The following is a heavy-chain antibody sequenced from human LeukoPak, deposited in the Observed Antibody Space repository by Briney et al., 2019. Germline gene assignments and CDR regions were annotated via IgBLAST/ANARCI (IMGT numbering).Heavy chain of an antibody. CDR1: GFTFTSYW. CDR2: IKQDGSEK. CDR3: ARYPNYYDSSGYYKGFDC. D-gene: IGHD3-22*01. J-gene: IGHJ4*02. Sequence: GGSLRLSCAASGFTFTSYWMSWVRQAPGKGLEWVASIKQDGSEKYYVDSVKGRFTISRDNAKNSLNLQMNSLRAEDTAVYYCARYPNYYDSSGYYKGFDCWGQGTLVTVSS. V-gene: IGHV3-7*03.